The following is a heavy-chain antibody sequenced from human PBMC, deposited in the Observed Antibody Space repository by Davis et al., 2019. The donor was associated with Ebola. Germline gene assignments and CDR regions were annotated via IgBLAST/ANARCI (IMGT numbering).Heavy chain of an antibody. CDR2: IYYSGST. CDR1: GASITSYS. J-gene: IGHJ5*02. D-gene: IGHD1-1*01. Sequence: PSETLSLTCSVSGASITSYSWSWIRQPPGKGLEWIGCIYYSGSTNYNPSLESRVTISVDTSKNQFSLNLSSVTAADTAVYYCARDRDNWNWGGFDPWGQGTLVTVSS. CDR3: ARDRDNWNWGGFDP. V-gene: IGHV4-59*01.